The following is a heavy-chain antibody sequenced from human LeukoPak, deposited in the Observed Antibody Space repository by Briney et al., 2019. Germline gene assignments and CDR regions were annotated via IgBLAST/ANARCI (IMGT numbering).Heavy chain of an antibody. J-gene: IGHJ5*02. CDR2: ISGSGGST. CDR1: GFTFSRYA. D-gene: IGHD3-22*01. CDR3: AKDYDSSGYLYNWFDP. V-gene: IGHV3-23*01. Sequence: GGSLRLSCAASGFTFSRYAMSWDRQAPGKGLEWVSAISGSGGSTYYADSVKGRFTISRDNSKNTLYLQMNSLRAEDTAGYYCAKDYDSSGYLYNWFDPWGQGTLVTVSS.